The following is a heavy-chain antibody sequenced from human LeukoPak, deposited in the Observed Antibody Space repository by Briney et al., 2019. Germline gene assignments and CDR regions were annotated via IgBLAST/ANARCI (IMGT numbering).Heavy chain of an antibody. J-gene: IGHJ4*02. V-gene: IGHV4-39*07. CDR2: IYDSGST. CDR1: GGSIRSSYYY. CDR3: ARNKESNSWYPVFDY. D-gene: IGHD6-13*01. Sequence: XETLSLTCTVSGGSIRSSYYYWGWIRQPPGKGLEWIGSIYDSGSTYYNPSLKSRVTISVDKSNNQFSLKLSSVTAADTAVYYCARNKESNSWYPVFDYWGQGTLVTVSS.